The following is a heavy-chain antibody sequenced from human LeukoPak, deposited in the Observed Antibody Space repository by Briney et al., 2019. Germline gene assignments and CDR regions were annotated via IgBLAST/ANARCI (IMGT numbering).Heavy chain of an antibody. J-gene: IGHJ4*02. V-gene: IGHV3-23*01. CDR3: AKGSGSYLSPLYYFDY. Sequence: GGSLRLSCAASGFTFSSYAMNWVRQAPGKGLEWVSIISGSGDNTYYTDSVKGRFTISRDNSKNTLFLQMNSLRAEDTAVYYCAKGSGSYLSPLYYFDYWGQGTLVTVSS. D-gene: IGHD1-26*01. CDR1: GFTFSSYA. CDR2: ISGSGDNT.